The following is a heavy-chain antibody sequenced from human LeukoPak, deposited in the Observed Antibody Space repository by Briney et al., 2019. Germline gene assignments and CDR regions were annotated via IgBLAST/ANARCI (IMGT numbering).Heavy chain of an antibody. Sequence: GASVKVSCKASGGTFSSYAISWVRQAPGQGLEWMGGIIPIFGTANYAQKFQGRVTITTDESTSTAYMELSSLRSEDTAVYYCAREVSYSNAIDYWGQGTLVTVSS. CDR2: IIPIFGTA. D-gene: IGHD4-11*01. V-gene: IGHV1-69*05. J-gene: IGHJ4*02. CDR3: AREVSYSNAIDY. CDR1: GGTFSSYA.